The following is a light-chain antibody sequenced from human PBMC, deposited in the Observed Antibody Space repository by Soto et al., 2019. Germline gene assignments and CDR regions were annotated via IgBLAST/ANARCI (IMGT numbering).Light chain of an antibody. CDR2: DNN. J-gene: IGLJ1*01. Sequence: QSVLTQPPSVSGAPGQRVTISCTGSSSNIGAGFDVHWYQQLPGTAPKLLIYDNNNRPSGVPDRFSGSKSGSSASLAITGLQADDEADYYCCSYAGSSYVFGTGTKLTVL. CDR1: SSNIGAGFD. V-gene: IGLV1-40*01. CDR3: CSYAGSSYV.